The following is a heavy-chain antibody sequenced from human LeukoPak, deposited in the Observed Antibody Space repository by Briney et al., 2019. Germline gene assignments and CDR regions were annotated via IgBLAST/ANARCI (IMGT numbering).Heavy chain of an antibody. Sequence: SETLSLTCTVSGGSISSGGYYWSWIRQHPGKGLEWIGYIYYSGSTYYNPSLKSRVTISVDTSKNQFSLKLSSVTAADTAVYYCARVPISYNYSDYVDYWGQGTLVTVSS. V-gene: IGHV4-31*03. CDR3: ARVPISYNYSDYVDY. CDR1: GGSISSGGYY. D-gene: IGHD5-24*01. J-gene: IGHJ4*02. CDR2: IYYSGST.